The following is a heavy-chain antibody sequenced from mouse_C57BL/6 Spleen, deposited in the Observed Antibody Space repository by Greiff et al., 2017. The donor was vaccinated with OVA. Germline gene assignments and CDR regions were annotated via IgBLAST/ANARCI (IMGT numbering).Heavy chain of an antibody. CDR1: GFTFSDYG. Sequence: EVKLMESGGGLVKPGGSLKLSCAASGFTFSDYGMHSVRQAPEKGLEWVAYISSGSSTIYYADTVKGRFTISRDNAKNTLFLQMTSLRSEDTAMYYCARDGSSHWYFDVWGTGTTVTVSS. CDR2: ISSGSSTI. CDR3: ARDGSSHWYFDV. D-gene: IGHD1-1*01. J-gene: IGHJ1*03. V-gene: IGHV5-17*01.